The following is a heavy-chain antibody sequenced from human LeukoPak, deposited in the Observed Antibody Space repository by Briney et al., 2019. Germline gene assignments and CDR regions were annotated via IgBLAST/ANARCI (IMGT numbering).Heavy chain of an antibody. CDR1: GFTFSSYA. J-gene: IGHJ4*02. Sequence: GGSLRLSCAASGFTFSSYAMHWVRQAPGKGLEYVSAISSNGGSTYYANSVKGRFTISRDNSKNTLYLQMNSLRAEDTAVYYCARGAGSLGAPFDYWGQGTLVTVSS. D-gene: IGHD1-26*01. CDR3: ARGAGSLGAPFDY. CDR2: ISSNGGST. V-gene: IGHV3-64*01.